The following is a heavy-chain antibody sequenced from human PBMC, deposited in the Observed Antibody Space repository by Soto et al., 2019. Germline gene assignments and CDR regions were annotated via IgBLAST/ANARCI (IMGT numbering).Heavy chain of an antibody. D-gene: IGHD6-19*01. J-gene: IGHJ4*02. V-gene: IGHV3-30*18. CDR2: ISYDGSNK. CDR1: GFTFSSYG. Sequence: GGSLRLSCAASGFTFSSYGMHWVRQAPGKGLEWVAVISYDGSNKYYADSVKGRFTISRDNSKNTLYLQMNSLRAEDTAVYYCAKDRVAGTGPFDYWGQGTLVTVSS. CDR3: AKDRVAGTGPFDY.